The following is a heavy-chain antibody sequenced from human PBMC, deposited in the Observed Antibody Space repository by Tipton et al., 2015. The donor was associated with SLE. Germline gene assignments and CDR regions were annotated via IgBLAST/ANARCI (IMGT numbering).Heavy chain of an antibody. Sequence: TLSLTCTVSGDSVNNYYWSWIRQPPGKGLEWIGYIYYSGSTNYNPSLKSRVTMSVDISKNQFSLNLTSVTAADTAVYYCARVVRLLGAAGHFDTWGQGALVTVSS. CDR2: IYYSGST. CDR3: ARVVRLLGAAGHFDT. D-gene: IGHD6-13*01. CDR1: GDSVNNYY. J-gene: IGHJ4*02. V-gene: IGHV4-59*08.